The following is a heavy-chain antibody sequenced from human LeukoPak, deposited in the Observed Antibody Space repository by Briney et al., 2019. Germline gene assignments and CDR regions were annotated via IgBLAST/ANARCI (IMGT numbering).Heavy chain of an antibody. Sequence: PGGSRKLPCAAPGFPLRRYAMNGFGQAPGKGLEGVAVIWHDGSYEYYADSVKGRFTISRDSSKNTLYLQMNSLRAEDTAVYYCAKDGVGATSLDCWGQGTLVTVSS. V-gene: IGHV3-33*06. CDR3: AKDGVGATSLDC. J-gene: IGHJ4*02. D-gene: IGHD1-26*01. CDR2: IWHDGSYE. CDR1: GFPLRRYA.